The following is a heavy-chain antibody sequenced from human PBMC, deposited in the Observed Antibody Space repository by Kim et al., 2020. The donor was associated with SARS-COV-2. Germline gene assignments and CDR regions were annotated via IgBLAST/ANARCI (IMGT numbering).Heavy chain of an antibody. CDR3: AKDPFYDFWSGYYFDY. Sequence: DSVKGRFTVSRENSKNTLYLQMSSLRAEDTAVYFCAKDPFYDFWSGYYFDYWGQGTLVTVSS. V-gene: IGHV3-23*01. J-gene: IGHJ4*02. D-gene: IGHD3-3*01.